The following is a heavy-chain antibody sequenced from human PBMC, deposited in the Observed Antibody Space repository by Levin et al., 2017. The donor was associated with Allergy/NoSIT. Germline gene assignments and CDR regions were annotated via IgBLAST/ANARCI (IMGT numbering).Heavy chain of an antibody. Sequence: SGLTLVKPTQTLTLTCTFSGFSLSTSGVGVGWIRQPPGKALEWLALIYWDDDKRYSPSLKSRLTITKDTSKNQVVLTMTNMDPVDTATYYCAHTRIDFDWLLSIKGAFDYWGQGTLVTVSS. CDR2: IYWDDDK. CDR3: AHTRIDFDWLLSIKGAFDY. CDR1: GFSLSTSGVG. V-gene: IGHV2-5*02. D-gene: IGHD3-9*01. J-gene: IGHJ4*02.